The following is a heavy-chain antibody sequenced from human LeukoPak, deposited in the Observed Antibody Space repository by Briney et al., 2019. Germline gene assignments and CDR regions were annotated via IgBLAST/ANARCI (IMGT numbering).Heavy chain of an antibody. J-gene: IGHJ4*02. CDR1: GASMNNYY. CDR3: ARVPGAVAIDN. D-gene: IGHD3-10*01. V-gene: IGHV4-59*01. CDR2: IYYSGST. Sequence: SETLSLTCSVSGASMNNYYWTWIRQPPGKGLEWIGYIYYSGSTNYNPSLKSRVTISVDTSKNQFSLELNSVTAADTAVYYCARVPGAVAIDNWGQGTLVTVSS.